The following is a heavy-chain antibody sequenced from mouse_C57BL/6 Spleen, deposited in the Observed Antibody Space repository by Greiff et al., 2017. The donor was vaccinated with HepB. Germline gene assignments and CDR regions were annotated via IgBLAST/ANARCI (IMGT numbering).Heavy chain of an antibody. CDR1: GFTFSDYY. Sequence: EVQLVESGGGLVQPGGSLKLSCAASGFTFSDYYMYWVRQTPEKRLEWVAYISNGGGSTYYPDTVKGRFTISRDNAKNTLYLQMSRLKSEDTAMYYCARPYGNSYYFDYWGQGTTLTVSS. CDR3: ARPYGNSYYFDY. V-gene: IGHV5-12*01. CDR2: ISNGGGST. J-gene: IGHJ2*01. D-gene: IGHD2-1*01.